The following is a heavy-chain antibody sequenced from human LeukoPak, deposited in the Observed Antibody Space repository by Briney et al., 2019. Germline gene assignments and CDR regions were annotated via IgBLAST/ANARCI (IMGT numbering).Heavy chain of an antibody. Sequence: PSETLSLTCAVSGYSISSGYYWGWSRQPPGKGREWIGSIYHSGSTDYNPSPKRRVTISVATSKNQFSLKLSSVTAADTAVYYCARSYDSTGYYVDYWGQGTLVTVSS. CDR2: IYHSGST. CDR3: ARSYDSTGYYVDY. J-gene: IGHJ4*02. V-gene: IGHV4-38-2*01. D-gene: IGHD3-22*01. CDR1: GYSISSGYY.